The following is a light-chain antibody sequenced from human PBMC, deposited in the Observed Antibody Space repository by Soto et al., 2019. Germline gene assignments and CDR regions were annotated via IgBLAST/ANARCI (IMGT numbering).Light chain of an antibody. J-gene: IGKJ1*01. V-gene: IGKV1-17*01. CDR3: LQHNSYPWT. CDR1: KGIGND. CDR2: AAS. Sequence: DMQMTQSPSSLSSSVGDRVTITCGASKGIGNDLGWYQQKPGKAPKRLIYAASSLQSGVPSRFSGSGSVTEFTLTISSLQPEDFATYYCLQHNSYPWTFGQGTKVEIK.